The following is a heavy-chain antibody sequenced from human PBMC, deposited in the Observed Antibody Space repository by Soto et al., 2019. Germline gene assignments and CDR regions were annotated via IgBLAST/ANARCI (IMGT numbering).Heavy chain of an antibody. Sequence: GASVKVSCKASGGTFSSYAISWVRQAPGQGLEWMGGTIPIFGTANYAQKFQGRVTITADESTSTAYMELSSLRSEDTAVYYCARDYEIGSPIPVGAFDIWGQGTMVTVSS. V-gene: IGHV1-69*13. CDR2: TIPIFGTA. CDR3: ARDYEIGSPIPVGAFDI. CDR1: GGTFSSYA. D-gene: IGHD3-16*01. J-gene: IGHJ3*02.